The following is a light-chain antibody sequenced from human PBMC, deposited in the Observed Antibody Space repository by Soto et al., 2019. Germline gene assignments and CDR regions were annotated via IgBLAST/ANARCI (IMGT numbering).Light chain of an antibody. V-gene: IGLV1-44*01. Sequence: QLVLTQPPSVSGTPGQRVTISCSGSTSNIGTNTVNWFQHLPGTSPKLLIYTNDQRPSGVPDRFSGSRSGTSASLAISGLQSEDEADYYCATWDDSVYVFGTGTKLTVL. J-gene: IGLJ1*01. CDR3: ATWDDSVYV. CDR2: TND. CDR1: TSNIGTNT.